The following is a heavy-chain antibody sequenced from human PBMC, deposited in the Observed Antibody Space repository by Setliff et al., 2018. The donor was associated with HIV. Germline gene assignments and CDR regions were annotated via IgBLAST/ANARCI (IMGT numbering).Heavy chain of an antibody. Sequence: GASVKVSCKASGYTFTSCYLHWVRQAPGQGLEWMGMINPSGGSASYAQKFQGRVTMSRDTSTSTVYMELSSLRSEDTAVYYCARDYFDSSAYHYGFGAFDIWGQGTMVTVSS. V-gene: IGHV1-46*01. D-gene: IGHD3-22*01. CDR2: INPSGGSA. CDR3: ARDYFDSSAYHYGFGAFDI. CDR1: GYTFTSCY. J-gene: IGHJ3*02.